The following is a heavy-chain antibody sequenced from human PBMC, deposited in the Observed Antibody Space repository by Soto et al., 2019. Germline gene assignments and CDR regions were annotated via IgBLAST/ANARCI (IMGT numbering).Heavy chain of an antibody. CDR3: ARGNVANWFGP. CDR2: VYPSDSRT. J-gene: IGHJ5*02. Sequence: PVESLKISCEGSGYIFTGYWIFCVRQMPGKVLEWMGIVYPSDSRTKYSPSFEGQVTFSADTPTNTAYLQWTSLKASDTAMYYCARGNVANWFGPWGQGTRVTVSS. V-gene: IGHV5-51*01. CDR1: GYIFTGYW.